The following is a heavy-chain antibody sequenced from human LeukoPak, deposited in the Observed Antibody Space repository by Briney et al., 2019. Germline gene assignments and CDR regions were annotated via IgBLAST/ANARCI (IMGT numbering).Heavy chain of an antibody. CDR1: RFIFSSFE. V-gene: IGHV3-48*03. D-gene: IGHD4-17*01. Sequence: GGPLRLSCAASRFIFSSFEMTWVRQAPGKGLEWLSYISTSGSTKYYADPVKGRFTISRDNVKNSLYLQMNSLRAEDTAVYYCATSVSDAFDTWGQGTMVTVSS. CDR3: ATSVSDAFDT. J-gene: IGHJ3*02. CDR2: ISTSGSTK.